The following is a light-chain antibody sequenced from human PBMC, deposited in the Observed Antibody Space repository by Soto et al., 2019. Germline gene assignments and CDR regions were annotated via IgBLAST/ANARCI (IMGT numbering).Light chain of an antibody. CDR3: QQYVTAFRS. Sequence: DIQMTQSPSTLSAAVGDSGTSNCRASQSISSWLAWYQQKPGTAPKLLIYKASSLQSGVPSRFSGSGSGTEFTLTISSLQPDDFATYYCQQYVTAFRSFRQGTKVDNK. CDR2: KAS. J-gene: IGKJ1*01. CDR1: QSISSW. V-gene: IGKV1-5*03.